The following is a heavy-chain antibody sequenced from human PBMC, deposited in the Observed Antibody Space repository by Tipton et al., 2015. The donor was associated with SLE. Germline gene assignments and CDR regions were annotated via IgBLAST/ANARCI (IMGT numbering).Heavy chain of an antibody. CDR1: GGSISSYY. J-gene: IGHJ3*02. Sequence: LRLSCTVSGGSISSYYWSWIRQPPGKGLEWIGYIYYSGSTNYNPSLKSRVTISVDTSKNQFSLKLTSVTAADTAVYYCASRPWAFDIWGQGTMVTVSS. CDR2: IYYSGST. CDR3: ASRPWAFDI. V-gene: IGHV4-59*01.